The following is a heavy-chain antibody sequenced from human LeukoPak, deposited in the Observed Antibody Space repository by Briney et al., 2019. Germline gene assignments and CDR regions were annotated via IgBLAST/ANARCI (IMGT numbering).Heavy chain of an antibody. D-gene: IGHD2-2*02. CDR3: ARVDIVVVPAAIPGVDY. CDR2: INTDGSST. CDR1: GFTFSSYW. J-gene: IGHJ4*02. Sequence: GGPLRLSCAASGFTFSSYWMHWVRQAPGKGLVWVSRINTDGSSTSYADSVKGRFTISRDNAKNTLYLQMNSLRAEDTAVYYCARVDIVVVPAAIPGVDYWGQGTLVTVSS. V-gene: IGHV3-74*01.